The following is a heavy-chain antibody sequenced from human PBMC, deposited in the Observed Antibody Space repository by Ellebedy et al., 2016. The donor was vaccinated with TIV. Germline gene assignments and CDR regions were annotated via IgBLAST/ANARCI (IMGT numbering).Heavy chain of an antibody. CDR2: IIPVFGTT. CDR3: TRVLVGSTGYNFDY. CDR1: GGTFSSYG. Sequence: AASVKVSCKASGGTFSSYGISWVRQAPGQGLEWMGGIIPVFGTTSYAHKFQGRVTITADESTSTAYMELRSLRSEDTAVYYCTRVLVGSTGYNFDYWGQGTLVTVSS. V-gene: IGHV1-69*13. D-gene: IGHD1-26*01. J-gene: IGHJ4*02.